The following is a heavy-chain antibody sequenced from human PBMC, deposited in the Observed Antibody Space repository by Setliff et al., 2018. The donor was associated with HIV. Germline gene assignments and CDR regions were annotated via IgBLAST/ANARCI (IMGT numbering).Heavy chain of an antibody. CDR2: INHSGIS. V-gene: IGHV4-34*01. J-gene: IGHJ4*02. Sequence: PSETLSLTCAVYGGSFSDHYWSWIRQPPGKGLEWMGEINHSGISNFNPSLKSRVSIPIDTPRSQFSLKLSSVTAADTAVYYCARGGGFWSGQLDYWGQGTLVTVSS. D-gene: IGHD3-3*01. CDR1: GGSFSDHY. CDR3: ARGGGFWSGQLDY.